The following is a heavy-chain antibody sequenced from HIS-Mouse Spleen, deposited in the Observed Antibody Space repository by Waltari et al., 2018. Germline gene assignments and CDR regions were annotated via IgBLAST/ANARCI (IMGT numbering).Heavy chain of an antibody. CDR1: GYTFPSYD. CDR3: ARGHDYSNYFDY. D-gene: IGHD4-4*01. V-gene: IGHV1-8*01. Sequence: QVQLVQSGAEVKKPGASVKVSCKASGYTFPSYDINLVRQATGQGLGWMGWMNPNSGNTGYAQKFQGRVTMTRNTSISTAYMELSSLRSEDTAVYYCARGHDYSNYFDYWGQGTLVTVSS. J-gene: IGHJ4*02. CDR2: MNPNSGNT.